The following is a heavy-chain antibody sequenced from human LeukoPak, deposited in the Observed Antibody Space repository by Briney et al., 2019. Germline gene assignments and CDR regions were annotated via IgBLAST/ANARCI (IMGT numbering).Heavy chain of an antibody. CDR1: GFIFSSFG. D-gene: IGHD3-10*01. V-gene: IGHV3-30*02. J-gene: IGHJ6*03. CDR2: IRYDGSNK. Sequence: GGSLRLSCAASGFIFSSFGMHWVRQAPGKGLEWVAFIRYDGSNKYYADSVKGRFTISRDNSKNTLYLQMNSLRAEDTAVYYCARVSGPGDYYYYYMDVWGKGTTVTVSS. CDR3: ARVSGPGDYYYYYMDV.